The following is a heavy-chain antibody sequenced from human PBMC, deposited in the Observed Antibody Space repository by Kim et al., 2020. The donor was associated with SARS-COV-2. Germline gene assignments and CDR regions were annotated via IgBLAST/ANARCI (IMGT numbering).Heavy chain of an antibody. CDR3: ARDTLVRGSYFSY. D-gene: IGHD1-26*01. CDR1: GYTFTSYA. CDR2: INAGNGNT. Sequence: ASVKVSCKASGYTFTSYAMHWVRQAPGQRLEWMGWINAGNGNTKYSQKFQGRVTITRDTSASTAYMELSSLRSEDTAVYYCARDTLVRGSYFSYWGQGTLVTVSS. J-gene: IGHJ4*02. V-gene: IGHV1-3*01.